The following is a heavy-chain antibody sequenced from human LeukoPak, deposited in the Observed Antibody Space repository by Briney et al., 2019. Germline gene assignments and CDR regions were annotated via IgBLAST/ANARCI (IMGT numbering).Heavy chain of an antibody. J-gene: IGHJ4*02. CDR2: INHSGST. D-gene: IGHD5-12*01. CDR3: ARVRYSGYTPFDY. V-gene: IGHV4-34*01. Sequence: SETLSLTCAVYGGSFSGYYWSWIRQPPGKGLEWIGEINHSGSTNYNPSLKSRVTISVDTSKNQFSLKLSSVTAADTAVYYCARVRYSGYTPFDYWGQGTLVTVSS. CDR1: GGSFSGYY.